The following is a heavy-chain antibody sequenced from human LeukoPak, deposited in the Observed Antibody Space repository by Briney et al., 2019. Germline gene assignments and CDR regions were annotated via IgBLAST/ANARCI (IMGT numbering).Heavy chain of an antibody. D-gene: IGHD3-3*01. V-gene: IGHV1-2*02. Sequence: ASVKVSCKASGYTFTGYYMHWVRQAPGQGLEWMGWINPNSGGTNYAQKFRGRVTITADKSTSTAYMELSSLRSEDTAVYYCARDDRTRDFWSGYYTGVGYYYYGMDVWGQGTTVTVSS. CDR1: GYTFTGYY. CDR2: INPNSGGT. CDR3: ARDDRTRDFWSGYYTGVGYYYYGMDV. J-gene: IGHJ6*02.